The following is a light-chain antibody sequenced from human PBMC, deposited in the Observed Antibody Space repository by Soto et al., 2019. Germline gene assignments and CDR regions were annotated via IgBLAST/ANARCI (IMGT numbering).Light chain of an antibody. CDR1: SSDVGSYNL. J-gene: IGLJ2*01. V-gene: IGLV2-23*01. Sequence: QSVLTQPASVSGSPGQSITISCTGTSSDVGSYNLVSWYQQHPGKAPKLMIYEGSKRPSGVSNRFSGSKSGNTASLTISGLQAEDEADYYCCSYAGSSRVFGGGTKVTGL. CDR2: EGS. CDR3: CSYAGSSRV.